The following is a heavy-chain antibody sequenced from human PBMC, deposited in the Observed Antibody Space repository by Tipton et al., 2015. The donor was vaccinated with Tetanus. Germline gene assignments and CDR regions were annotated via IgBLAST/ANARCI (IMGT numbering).Heavy chain of an antibody. Sequence: SLRLSCAASGFTFRNYWMHWVRQAPGKGLVWVSRINGEASDTGYADSVKGRFSISRDNAKNTLYLQMNSLRVEDTAVYYCVRDGGSSGWLAYWGQGTLVTVSS. CDR3: VRDGGSSGWLAY. J-gene: IGHJ4*02. D-gene: IGHD6-19*01. CDR1: GFTFRNYW. CDR2: INGEASDT. V-gene: IGHV3-74*01.